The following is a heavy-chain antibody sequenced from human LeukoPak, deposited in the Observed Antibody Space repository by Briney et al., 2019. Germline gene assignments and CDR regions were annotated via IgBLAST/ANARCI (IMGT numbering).Heavy chain of an antibody. CDR3: ARGYGDYGPFDY. CDR1: GGSFSGYF. CDR2: INHSGST. D-gene: IGHD4-17*01. Sequence: PSETLSLTCAVYGGSFSGYFWSWIRQPPGKGLEWIGEINHSGSTNYNPSLKSRVTISVDTSKNQFSLKLSSVTAADTAVYYCARGYGDYGPFDYWGQGTLVTVSS. J-gene: IGHJ4*02. V-gene: IGHV4-34*01.